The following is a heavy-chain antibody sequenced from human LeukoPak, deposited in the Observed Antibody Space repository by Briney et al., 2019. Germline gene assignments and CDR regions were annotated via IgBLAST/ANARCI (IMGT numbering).Heavy chain of an antibody. J-gene: IGHJ4*02. D-gene: IGHD3-3*01. CDR2: ISYDGSNK. Sequence: GGSLRLSCAASGFTFSSYAMHWVRQAPGKGLEWEAVISYDGSNKYYADSVKGRFTISRDNSKNTLYLQMNSLRAEDTAVYYCARESGDYWGQGTLVTVSS. CDR3: ARESGDY. CDR1: GFTFSSYA. V-gene: IGHV3-30*04.